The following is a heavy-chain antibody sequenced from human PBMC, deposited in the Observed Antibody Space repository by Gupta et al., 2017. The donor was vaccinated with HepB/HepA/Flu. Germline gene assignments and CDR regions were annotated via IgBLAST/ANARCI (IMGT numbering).Heavy chain of an antibody. D-gene: IGHD2-21*01. CDR2: ISGSGSST. V-gene: IGHV3-23*01. CDR1: GFTFSSYA. CDR3: ASERYGGSDY. Sequence: EVQVLESGGGLVQPGGSVRLSCEVSGFTFSSYAMMWVRQAPGEGLEWVSAISGSGSSTYDEDSVKGRFTISRDNSKNTLYLQMNSLRAEDTAFYYCASERYGGSDYWGQGTLVTVSS. J-gene: IGHJ4*02.